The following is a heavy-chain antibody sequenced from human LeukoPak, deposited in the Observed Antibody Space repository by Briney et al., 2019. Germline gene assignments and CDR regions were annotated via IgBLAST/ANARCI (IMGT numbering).Heavy chain of an antibody. V-gene: IGHV4-59*12. J-gene: IGHJ5*02. CDR1: GGSISSYY. CDR3: ARVRQQLGTGGRNWFDP. Sequence: PSETLSLTCTVSGGSISSYYWSWIRQPPGKGLEWIGYIYHSGSTYYNPSLKSRVTISVDRSKNQFSLKLSSVTAADTAVYYCARVRQQLGTGGRNWFDPWGQGTLVTVSS. CDR2: IYHSGST. D-gene: IGHD6-13*01.